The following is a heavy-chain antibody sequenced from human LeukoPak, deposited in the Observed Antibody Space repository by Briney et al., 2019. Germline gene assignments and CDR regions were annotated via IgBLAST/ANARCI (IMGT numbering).Heavy chain of an antibody. CDR1: GGSFSGYY. D-gene: IGHD1-1*01. J-gene: IGHJ4*02. V-gene: IGHV4-34*01. CDR3: ASTETSTGTDGY. CDR2: INHSGST. Sequence: SETLSLTCAVYGGSFSGYYWSWIRQPPGKGLEWIGEINHSGSTNYNPSLKSRVTISVDTSKNQFSLKLSSVTAADTVVYYCASTETSTGTDGYWGQGTLVTVSS.